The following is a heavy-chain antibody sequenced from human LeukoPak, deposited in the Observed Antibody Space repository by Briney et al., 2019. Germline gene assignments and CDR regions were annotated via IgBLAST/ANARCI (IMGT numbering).Heavy chain of an antibody. Sequence: GGSLRLSCAASGFTFSSYGMHWVRQAPGKGLEWVAFIRYDGSNKYYADSVKGRFTISRDNSKNTLYLQMNSLRAEDTAVYYCAKDGGWYPGFDYWGQGTLVTVSS. V-gene: IGHV3-30*02. D-gene: IGHD6-19*01. CDR2: IRYDGSNK. CDR3: AKDGGWYPGFDY. CDR1: GFTFSSYG. J-gene: IGHJ4*02.